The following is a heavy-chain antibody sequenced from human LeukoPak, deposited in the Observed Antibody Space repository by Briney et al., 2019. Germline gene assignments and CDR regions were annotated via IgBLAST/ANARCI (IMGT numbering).Heavy chain of an antibody. J-gene: IGHJ4*02. CDR2: INQDGSEK. V-gene: IGHV3-7*01. Sequence: PGGPLRLSCAASGFTFSSYWMTWVRQAPGKGLEWVANINQDGSEKHYVDSVKGRFIISRDNTKNSLYLQMTSLRGEDTAVYYCARGVSTAFWGQGTLVTVSS. CDR1: GFTFSSYW. CDR3: ARGVSTAF.